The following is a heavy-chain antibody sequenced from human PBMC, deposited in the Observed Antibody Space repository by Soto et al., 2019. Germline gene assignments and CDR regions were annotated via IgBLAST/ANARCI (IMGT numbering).Heavy chain of an antibody. V-gene: IGHV4-30-2*06. Sequence: SETLSLTCTVSGGSISSGGYSWTWIRQSPGKGLEWIGYTYQSGSAHYNPSLKSRVTISVDRSKNQFSLNLTSVTAADTAVYYCARDYYGMDVWGQGTTVTVSS. CDR2: TYQSGSA. CDR1: GGSISSGGYS. CDR3: ARDYYGMDV. J-gene: IGHJ6*02.